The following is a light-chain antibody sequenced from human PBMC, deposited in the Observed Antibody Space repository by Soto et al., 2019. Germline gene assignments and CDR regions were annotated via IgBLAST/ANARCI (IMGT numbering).Light chain of an antibody. J-gene: IGKJ4*01. CDR2: DAS. CDR1: QDITNY. Sequence: DIPMTQSPSSLSASVGDRVTVTCQASQDITNYLSWYQQKPGKAPKLLISDASNLEIGVPSRFSGRGSGTDFSLTINNQRPEDFATYFCQQYDDLPLTFGGGTKGEVK. CDR3: QQYDDLPLT. V-gene: IGKV1-33*01.